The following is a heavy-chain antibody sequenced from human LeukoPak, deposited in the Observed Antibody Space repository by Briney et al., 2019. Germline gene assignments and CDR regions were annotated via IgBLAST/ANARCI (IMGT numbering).Heavy chain of an antibody. CDR2: IWSDGNNR. D-gene: IGHD2-8*02. J-gene: IGHJ6*03. V-gene: IGHV3-30*02. CDR1: GFTFRNYG. Sequence: GPSLRLSCAASGFTFRNYGMHSVRQATGKGLEWVSFIWSDGNNRFYAGSVKGRFTISRDNSKNMLYLQMDTLRAEDTALYYCAKDPGASVSGFYMDVWGKGTTVIVSS. CDR3: AKDPGASVSGFYMDV.